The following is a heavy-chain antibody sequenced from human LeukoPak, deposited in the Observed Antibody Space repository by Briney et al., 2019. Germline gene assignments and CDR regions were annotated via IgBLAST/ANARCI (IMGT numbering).Heavy chain of an antibody. CDR2: ISSSSSYI. D-gene: IGHD3-3*01. Sequence: GGSLRLSCAASGFNFSIYTMNWVRQAPGKGLEWVSSISSSSSYIYYEDSVKGRFTISRDNAKNSLYLQMNSLRAEDTAVYYCARAMEIDYWGQGTLVTVSS. CDR1: GFNFSIYT. J-gene: IGHJ4*02. CDR3: ARAMEIDY. V-gene: IGHV3-21*01.